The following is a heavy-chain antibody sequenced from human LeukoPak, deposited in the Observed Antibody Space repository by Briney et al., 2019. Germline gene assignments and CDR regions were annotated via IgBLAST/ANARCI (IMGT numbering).Heavy chain of an antibody. CDR1: GYTFSSYA. V-gene: IGHV3-23*01. CDR2: ISGSGGST. CDR3: ARVSFSIRIAVAGNSPWDY. J-gene: IGHJ4*02. Sequence: GGSLRLFCAASGYTFSSYAMSWVRQAPGKGLEWVSAISGSGGSTYYADSVKGRFTISRDNSKNTLYVQMNSLRAQDTAVYYCARVSFSIRIAVAGNSPWDYWGQGTLVTVSS. D-gene: IGHD6-19*01.